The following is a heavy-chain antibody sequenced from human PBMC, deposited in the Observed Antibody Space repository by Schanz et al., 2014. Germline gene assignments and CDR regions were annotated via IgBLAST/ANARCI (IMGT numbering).Heavy chain of an antibody. CDR2: LSGSGGST. D-gene: IGHD2-15*01. CDR3: AKGMGYCSGGTCYDYYYYGLDV. CDR1: EFTFSSYK. J-gene: IGHJ6*02. Sequence: EVQLVESGGGLVKPGGSLRLSCEASEFTFSSYKMNWVRQAPGKGLEWVSALSGSGGSTYYADSVKGRFTISRDNSENTLYLQVNSLSADDTAVFYCAKGMGYCSGGTCYDYYYYGLDVWGQGTTVTVSS. V-gene: IGHV3-23*04.